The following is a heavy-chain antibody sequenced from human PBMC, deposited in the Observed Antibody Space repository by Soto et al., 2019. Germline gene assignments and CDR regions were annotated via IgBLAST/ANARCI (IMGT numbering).Heavy chain of an antibody. D-gene: IGHD4-4*01. CDR3: ASEDPPIYN. J-gene: IGHJ4*02. V-gene: IGHV1-18*01. CDR1: GYTFTSYG. Sequence: QVQLVQSGAEVKKPGASVKVSCKASGYTFTSYGISWVRQAPGQGLEWMGWISAYNGNTNYAEKLQGRVTMTTDTATSTAYMELSSPRAGDTAGYYCASEDPPIYNWGQGTLVTVSS. CDR2: ISAYNGNT.